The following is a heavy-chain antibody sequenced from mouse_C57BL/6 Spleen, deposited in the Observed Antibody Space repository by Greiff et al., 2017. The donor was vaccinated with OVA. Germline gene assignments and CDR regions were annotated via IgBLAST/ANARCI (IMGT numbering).Heavy chain of an antibody. CDR3: ARREYCGRRWCFDV. CDR2: IDPSDSYT. Sequence: QVQLQQPGAELVRPGTSVKLSCKASGYTFTSYWMHWVKQRPGQGLEWIGVIDPSDSYTNYNQKFKGKATLTVDTSSSTAYMQLNSLTSEDSAVYYCARREYCGRRWCFDVWGTGTTVTVSS. V-gene: IGHV1-59*01. D-gene: IGHD1-1*01. J-gene: IGHJ1*03. CDR1: GYTFTSYW.